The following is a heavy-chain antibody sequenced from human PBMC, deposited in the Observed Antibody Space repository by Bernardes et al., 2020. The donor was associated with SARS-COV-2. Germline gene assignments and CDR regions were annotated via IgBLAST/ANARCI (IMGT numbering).Heavy chain of an antibody. V-gene: IGHV1-2*02. CDR2: INPNSGGT. Sequence: SVKVSCKASGYTFTGYYIHWVRQAPGQGLEWMGWINPNSGGTNYAQKFQGRVTMTRDTSISTAYMELSRLRSDDTAVYFCALPPTNYDRYGMDVWGQGTTVTVSS. D-gene: IGHD3-22*01. J-gene: IGHJ6*02. CDR3: ALPPTNYDRYGMDV. CDR1: GYTFTGYY.